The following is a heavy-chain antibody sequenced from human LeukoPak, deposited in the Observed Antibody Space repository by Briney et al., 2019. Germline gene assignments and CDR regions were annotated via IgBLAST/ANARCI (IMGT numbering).Heavy chain of an antibody. V-gene: IGHV4-59*01. D-gene: IGHD2-15*01. CDR2: IYYSGST. CDR3: ARSRAGYCSGGSCHPLNY. CDR1: GGSISSYY. Sequence: SETLSLTCTVSGGSISSYYWSWIRQPPGKGLEWIGYIYYSGSTNYNPSLKSRVTISVDTSKNQFSLKLSSVTAADTAMYYCARSRAGYCSGGSCHPLNYWGQGTLVTVSS. J-gene: IGHJ4*02.